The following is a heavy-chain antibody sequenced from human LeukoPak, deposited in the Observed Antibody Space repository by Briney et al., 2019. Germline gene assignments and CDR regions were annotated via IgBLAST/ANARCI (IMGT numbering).Heavy chain of an antibody. J-gene: IGHJ4*02. CDR3: ARTSTTGYTNDY. CDR1: TFTFSTYS. D-gene: IGHD5-12*01. V-gene: IGHV3-48*04. CDR2: ITSDSKII. Sequence: GGSLGLSCSASTFTFSTYSMNWVRQAPGKGLEWVSYITSDSKIIHYADSVKGRFTISRDNAKNSLYLQMNSLRAEDTALYYCARTSTTGYTNDYWGQGTLVTVSS.